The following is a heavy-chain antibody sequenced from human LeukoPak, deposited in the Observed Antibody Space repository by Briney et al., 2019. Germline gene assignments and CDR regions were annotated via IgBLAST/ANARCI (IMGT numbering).Heavy chain of an antibody. V-gene: IGHV3-30*18. CDR2: ISYDGSNK. J-gene: IGHJ6*04. CDR1: GFTFSSYG. D-gene: IGHD3-10*01. CDR3: AKDLKGVRGVYYYYGMDV. Sequence: GGSLRLSCAASGFTFSSYGMHWVRQAPGKGLEWVAVISYDGSNKYYADSVKSRFTISRDNSKNTLYLQMNSLRAEDTAVYYCAKDLKGVRGVYYYYGMDVWGKGTTVTVSS.